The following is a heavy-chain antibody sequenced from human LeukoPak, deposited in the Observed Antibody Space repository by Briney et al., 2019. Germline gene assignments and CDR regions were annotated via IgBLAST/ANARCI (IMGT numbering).Heavy chain of an antibody. D-gene: IGHD3-10*01. CDR2: IIPIFGTA. J-gene: IGHJ5*02. Sequence: ASVKVSCKASGGTFSSYAISWVRQAPGQGLEWMGGIIPIFGTANYAQKFQGRVTITADKSTSTAYMELSRLRSDDTAVYYCARNARFRYYYGSGSYYYWFDPWGQGTLVTVSS. CDR3: ARNARFRYYYGSGSYYYWFDP. V-gene: IGHV1-69*06. CDR1: GGTFSSYA.